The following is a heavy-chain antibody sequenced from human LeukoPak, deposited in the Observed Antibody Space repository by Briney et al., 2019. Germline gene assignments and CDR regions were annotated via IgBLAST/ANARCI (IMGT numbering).Heavy chain of an antibody. CDR2: INPNSGGT. Sequence: ASVTVSCKASGFTFTGYYMHWVRQAPGQGLEWMGRINPNSGGTNSAQKFQGRVTMTRDTSISTAYMELSRLRSDDTAVYYCARTQSGYLYNWFDPWGQGTLVTVSS. CDR3: ARTQSGYLYNWFDP. D-gene: IGHD3-22*01. V-gene: IGHV1-2*06. J-gene: IGHJ5*02. CDR1: GFTFTGYY.